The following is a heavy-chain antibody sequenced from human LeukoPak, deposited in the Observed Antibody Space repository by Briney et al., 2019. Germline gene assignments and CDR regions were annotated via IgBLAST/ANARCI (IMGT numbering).Heavy chain of an antibody. CDR3: ARPLDSSSWSTPGGREDAFDI. D-gene: IGHD6-13*01. CDR2: LNHSGNT. CDR1: GGSFSGFY. V-gene: IGHV4-34*01. J-gene: IGHJ3*02. Sequence: PSETLSLTCAVYGGSFSGFYWTWIRQPPGKGLEWIGELNHSGNTNYNPSLESRVTISVDTSKNQFSLKLSSVTAADTAVYYCARPLDSSSWSTPGGREDAFDIWGQGTMVTVSS.